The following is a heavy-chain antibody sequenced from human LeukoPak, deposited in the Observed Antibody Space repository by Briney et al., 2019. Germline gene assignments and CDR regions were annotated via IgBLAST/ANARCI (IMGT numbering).Heavy chain of an antibody. J-gene: IGHJ4*02. Sequence: EASVKVSCKASGCTFIKIVISWVRQAPGRGREWMGWISTHNDITDYAQKVHGRFTMTKDKSTATVYMQLRSLTSDDTAVYFCARSLHSYDIRGGHCYGYWGQGTLVTVSS. D-gene: IGHD3-3*01. CDR1: GCTFIKIV. CDR2: ISTHNDIT. CDR3: ARSLHSYDIRGGHCYGY. V-gene: IGHV1-18*01.